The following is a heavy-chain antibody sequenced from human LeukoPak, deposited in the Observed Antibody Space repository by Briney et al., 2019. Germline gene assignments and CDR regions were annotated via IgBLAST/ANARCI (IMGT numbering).Heavy chain of an antibody. CDR2: INPNMGGT. CDR3: VVVPNNYYYDSSASPTPYFDY. V-gene: IGHV1-2*02. D-gene: IGHD3-22*01. J-gene: IGHJ4*02. CDR1: GYTFTVYY. Sequence: ASVKVSSKASGYTFTVYYMHWVRQAPGQGLEWMGWINPNMGGTNYAQKFQGRFTMTRDTSISTAYMELSRLRSDDTAVYYCVVVPNNYYYDSSASPTPYFDYWGQGTLVTASS.